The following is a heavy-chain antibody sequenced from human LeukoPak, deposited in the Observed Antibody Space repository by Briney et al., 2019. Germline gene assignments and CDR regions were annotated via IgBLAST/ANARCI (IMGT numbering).Heavy chain of an antibody. CDR3: ARDRIDFWSGYYNWFDP. Sequence: GASVKVSCKASGYTFTGYYMHWVRQAPGQGLEWMGRINPNSGGTNYAQKFQGRVTMTRDTSISTAYMELSRLRSDATAVYYCARDRIDFWSGYYNWFDPGGQGTRVTVSP. CDR2: INPNSGGT. J-gene: IGHJ5*02. D-gene: IGHD3-3*01. CDR1: GYTFTGYY. V-gene: IGHV1-2*06.